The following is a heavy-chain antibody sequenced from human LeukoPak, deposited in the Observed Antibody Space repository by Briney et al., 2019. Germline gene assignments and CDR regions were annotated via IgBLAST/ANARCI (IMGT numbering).Heavy chain of an antibody. D-gene: IGHD5-18*01. CDR3: ARLTAMVRHFDY. CDR2: FDPEDGET. CDR1: GYTLTELS. V-gene: IGHV1-24*01. Sequence: ASVKVSCTVSGYTLTELSMHWVRQAPGKGLEWMGGFDPEDGETIYAQKFQGRVTMTEDTSTDTAYMELSSLRSEDTAVYYCARLTAMVRHFDYWGQGTLVTVSS. J-gene: IGHJ4*02.